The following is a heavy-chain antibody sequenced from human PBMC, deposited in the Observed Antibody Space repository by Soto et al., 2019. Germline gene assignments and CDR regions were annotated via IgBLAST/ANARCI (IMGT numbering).Heavy chain of an antibody. D-gene: IGHD2-2*01. CDR3: ARTPDIVLVPAAIVFDY. Sequence: SGPTLVNPTQTLTLTCTFSGFSLSTSGMCVSWIRQPPGKALEWLARIDWDDDKYYSTSLKTRLTISKDTSKNQVVLTMTNMDPVDTATYYCARTPDIVLVPAAIVFDYWGQGTLVTVSS. J-gene: IGHJ4*02. CDR1: GFSLSTSGMC. V-gene: IGHV2-70*11. CDR2: IDWDDDK.